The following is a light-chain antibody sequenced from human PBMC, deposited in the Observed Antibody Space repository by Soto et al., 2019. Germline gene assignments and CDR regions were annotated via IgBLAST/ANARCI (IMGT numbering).Light chain of an antibody. CDR2: DAS. Sequence: EIVMTQSPATLSVSPGERATLSCRAGQSVSSNLAWHQQKPGQAPRILMYDASTRATGISARFSGSGSGTEFTLTISSLQSEDFAVYYCQQYHNWPITFGQGTRLEIK. CDR1: QSVSSN. J-gene: IGKJ5*01. CDR3: QQYHNWPIT. V-gene: IGKV3-15*01.